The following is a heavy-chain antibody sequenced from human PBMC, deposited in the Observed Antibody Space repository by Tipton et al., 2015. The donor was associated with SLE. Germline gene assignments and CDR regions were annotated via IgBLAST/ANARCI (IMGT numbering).Heavy chain of an antibody. V-gene: IGHV4-59*08. CDR3: ARGSDGEYVRYFDV. D-gene: IGHD4-17*01. Sequence: GLVKPSETLSLTCNVSEGSISGHYWSWIRQPPGKGLEWIGYIYYSGSTNYNPSLKSRVTISVDTSKNQVSLKLNSVTAADTAVYYCARGSDGEYVRYFDVWGPGTLVTVSS. CDR1: EGSISGHY. CDR2: IYYSGST. J-gene: IGHJ2*01.